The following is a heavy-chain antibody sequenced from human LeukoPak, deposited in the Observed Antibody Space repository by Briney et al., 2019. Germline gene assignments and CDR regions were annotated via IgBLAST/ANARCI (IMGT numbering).Heavy chain of an antibody. Sequence: GGSLRLSCAASGFTFSSYAMHWVRQAPGKGLEWVAVISYDGSNKYYADSVKGRFTISRDNSKNTLYLQMNSLRAEDTAVYYCARDRYSSGWYPQSFVYCGQGTVVTVSS. CDR2: ISYDGSNK. D-gene: IGHD6-19*01. V-gene: IGHV3-30-3*01. J-gene: IGHJ4*02. CDR3: ARDRYSSGWYPQSFVY. CDR1: GFTFSSYA.